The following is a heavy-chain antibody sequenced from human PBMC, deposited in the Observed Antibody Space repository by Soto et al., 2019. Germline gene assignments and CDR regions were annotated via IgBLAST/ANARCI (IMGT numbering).Heavy chain of an antibody. CDR2: IIPIFGTA. CDR3: ASRGRGTMIRNGGAFDI. CDR1: GGTFSSYA. D-gene: IGHD3-22*01. Sequence: ASVKVSCKASGGTFSSYAISWVRQAPGQGLEWMGGIIPIFGTANYAQKFQGRVTITADESTSTAYMELSSLRSEDTAVYYCASRGRGTMIRNGGAFDIWGQGTMVTV. J-gene: IGHJ3*02. V-gene: IGHV1-69*13.